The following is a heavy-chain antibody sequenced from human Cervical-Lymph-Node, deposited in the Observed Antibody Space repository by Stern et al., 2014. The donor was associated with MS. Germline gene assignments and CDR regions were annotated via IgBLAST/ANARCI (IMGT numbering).Heavy chain of an antibody. CDR1: GYTFTGHY. Sequence: QVQLVQSGAEVKKSGASVKVSCKASGYTFTGHYMHWVRQAPGQGLEWMGWINPNTGDTNYGQKFQGRVTMTRDTSIGTAYMEMSSLSSDDTAVYYCARDLGGSYAADAFDIWGQGTMIIVSS. CDR2: INPNTGDT. V-gene: IGHV1-2*02. J-gene: IGHJ3*02. CDR3: ARDLGGSYAADAFDI. D-gene: IGHD1-26*01.